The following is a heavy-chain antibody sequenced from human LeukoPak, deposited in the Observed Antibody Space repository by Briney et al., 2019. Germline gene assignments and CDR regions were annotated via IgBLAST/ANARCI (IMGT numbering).Heavy chain of an antibody. D-gene: IGHD2-15*01. V-gene: IGHV1-8*01. CDR2: MKPNSGNT. CDR1: GYTFTSYD. Sequence: GASVKVSCKASGYTFTSYDINWGRQAAGQGLEGMGWMKPNSGNTGYAQKFQGRVTMTRNTSISTAYMELSSLRSEDTAVYYCARGPWIGYCSGGSCYWFDYWGQGTLVTVSS. J-gene: IGHJ4*02. CDR3: ARGPWIGYCSGGSCYWFDY.